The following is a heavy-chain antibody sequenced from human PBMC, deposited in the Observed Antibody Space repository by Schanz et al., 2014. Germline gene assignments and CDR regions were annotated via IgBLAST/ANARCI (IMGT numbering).Heavy chain of an antibody. CDR1: GFNFNTYA. CDR3: AKWEDIVPEPEPMRGWCDS. CDR2: ISARGEVS. V-gene: IGHV3-23*04. D-gene: IGHD2-8*01. Sequence: EVQLVESGGGLVQPGGSLRLACAASGFNFNTYAMTWVRQAPGKGLEWVSVISARGEVSKYSDSVKGRFIVSRDNSRATLFLQMDSLRAADTAFYYCAKWEDIVPEPEPMRGWCDSWGQGILVTVSS. J-gene: IGHJ5*01.